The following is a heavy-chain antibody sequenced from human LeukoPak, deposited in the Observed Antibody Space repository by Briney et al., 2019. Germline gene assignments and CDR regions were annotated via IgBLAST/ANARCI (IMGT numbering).Heavy chain of an antibody. V-gene: IGHV3-48*01. CDR2: ISSSSSTI. D-gene: IGHD2-2*01. J-gene: IGHJ4*02. CDR1: GFAFSSYS. Sequence: GGSLRLSCAASGFAFSSYSMNWVRQAPGKGLEWVSYISSSSSTIHYADSVKGRFTISRDNAKNSLYLQMNSLRAEDTAVYYCALGYCSSTSCSGGGQGTLVTVSS. CDR3: ALGYCSSTSCSG.